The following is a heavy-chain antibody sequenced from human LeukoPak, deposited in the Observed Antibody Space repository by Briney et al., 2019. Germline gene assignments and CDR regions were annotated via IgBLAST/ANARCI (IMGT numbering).Heavy chain of an antibody. D-gene: IGHD3-22*01. CDR2: INHSGST. V-gene: IGHV4-34*01. Sequence: SETLSLTCAVYGGSFSGYYWSWIRQPPGKGLEWIGEINHSGSTNYNPSLKSRVTISVDTSKNQFSLKLCSVTAADTAVYYCARVGGVTMIVVLIGDGFDIWGQGTMVTVSS. CDR3: ARVGGVTMIVVLIGDGFDI. J-gene: IGHJ3*02. CDR1: GGSFSGYY.